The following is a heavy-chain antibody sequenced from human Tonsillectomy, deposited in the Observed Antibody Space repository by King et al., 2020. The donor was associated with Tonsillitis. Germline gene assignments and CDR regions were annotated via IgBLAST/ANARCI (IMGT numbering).Heavy chain of an antibody. J-gene: IGHJ4*02. V-gene: IGHV3-23*04. CDR3: AKSGGGWSN. CDR2: IDVSGCGT. D-gene: IGHD3-3*01. CDR1: GFTFSNCV. Sequence: VQLVESGGGLVQPGGSLRLYCAASGFTFSNCVMSWVRQAPGGGLEWVSAIDVSGCGTYYADAVKGRFTISRDISMNTLYLQMNSLRAEDTAVYYCAKSGGGWSNWGQGTLVTVSS.